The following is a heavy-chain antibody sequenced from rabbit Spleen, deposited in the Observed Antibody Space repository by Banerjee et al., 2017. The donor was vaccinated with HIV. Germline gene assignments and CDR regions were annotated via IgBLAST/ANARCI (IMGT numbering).Heavy chain of an antibody. D-gene: IGHD6-1*01. V-gene: IGHV1S40*01. CDR2: IGTGTGSA. CDR1: GFSFSSGYD. CDR3: ARGGYAYALDL. J-gene: IGHJ4*01. Sequence: QSLEESGGDLVKPGASLTLTCTASGFSFSSGYDMCWVRQAPGKGLEWIGCIGTGTGSAYYANWAKGRFTISVTSSTTVDLKMTSLTVADTATYFCARGGYAYALDLWGPGTLVTVS.